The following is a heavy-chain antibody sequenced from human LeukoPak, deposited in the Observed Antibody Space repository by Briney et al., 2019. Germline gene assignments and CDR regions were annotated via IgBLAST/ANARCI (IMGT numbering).Heavy chain of an antibody. CDR1: GGYLNHYY. CDR3: ARGHSCSLPFDY. V-gene: IGHV4-59*01. Sequence: PSETLSLTCTVSGGYLNHYYWSWTPQSPGKGPVWIGYIYNTGSTNYNPSLKSRVTISVDTSKNQFSLKLRSVAAADTAVYYCARGHSCSLPFDYWGQGTLVTVSS. J-gene: IGHJ4*02. CDR2: IYNTGST. D-gene: IGHD6-6*01.